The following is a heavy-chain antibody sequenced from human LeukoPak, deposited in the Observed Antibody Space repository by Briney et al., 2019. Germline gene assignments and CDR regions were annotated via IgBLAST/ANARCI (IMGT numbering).Heavy chain of an antibody. D-gene: IGHD1-7*01. CDR1: GFTFSSYA. Sequence: PGASLRLSCAASGFTFSSYAMSWVRQVPGKGLEWVSAISGSGGSTYYADSVKGRFTISRDNSKNTLYLQMNSLRAEDTAVYYCAKSGTTLSPGEYYFDYWGQGTLVTVSS. CDR2: ISGSGGST. CDR3: AKSGTTLSPGEYYFDY. J-gene: IGHJ4*02. V-gene: IGHV3-23*01.